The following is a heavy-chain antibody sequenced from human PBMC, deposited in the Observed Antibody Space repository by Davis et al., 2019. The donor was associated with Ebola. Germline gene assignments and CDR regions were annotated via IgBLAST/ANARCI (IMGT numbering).Heavy chain of an antibody. Sequence: GESLKISCAGSGFSISDHYMDWVRQAPGKGPEWVAIIKVDGGEKYYVDSVKGRFTISRDNAKNSLFLQMNSLRAEDTALYYCARGGRSAIFGVVITPFDYWGQGTLVTVSS. CDR2: IKVDGGEK. D-gene: IGHD3-3*01. CDR1: GFSISDHY. CDR3: ARGGRSAIFGVVITPFDY. J-gene: IGHJ4*02. V-gene: IGHV3-7*03.